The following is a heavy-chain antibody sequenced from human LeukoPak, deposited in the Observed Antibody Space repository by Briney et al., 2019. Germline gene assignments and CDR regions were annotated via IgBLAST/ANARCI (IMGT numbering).Heavy chain of an antibody. D-gene: IGHD6-13*01. CDR1: GFTVSNNY. Sequence: GGSLRLSCTASGFTVSNNYVSWVRQAPGKGLAWVSTIYRGGSTYYADSVTGRFTISRDNSKNTLYLKLNSVRDEDTAVYYCARDDREGSSWYAYYFDYWGQGTLVTVSS. V-gene: IGHV3-66*02. CDR3: ARDDREGSSWYAYYFDY. J-gene: IGHJ4*02. CDR2: IYRGGST.